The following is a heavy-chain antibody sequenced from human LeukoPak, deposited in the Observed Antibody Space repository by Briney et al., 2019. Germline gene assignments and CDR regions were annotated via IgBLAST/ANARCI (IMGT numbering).Heavy chain of an antibody. D-gene: IGHD3-16*02. Sequence: ASVKVSCKASGGTFSSYAISWVRQAPGQGLEWMGGIIPIFGTANYAQKFQGRATITADESTSTAYMELRSLRSDDTAVYYCARDGAAASLKRLSRPNDWFDPWGQGTLVTVSS. V-gene: IGHV1-69*13. CDR3: ARDGAAASLKRLSRPNDWFDP. CDR2: IIPIFGTA. J-gene: IGHJ5*02. CDR1: GGTFSSYA.